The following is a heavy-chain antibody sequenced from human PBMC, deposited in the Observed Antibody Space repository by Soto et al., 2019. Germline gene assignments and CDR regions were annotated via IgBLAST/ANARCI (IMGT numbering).Heavy chain of an antibody. Sequence: SETLSLTCAVYGGSFSGYYWSWIRQPPGKGLEWIGEINHSGSTNYNPSLKSRVTISVDTSKNQFSLKLSSVTAADTAVYYCARRGPIYSGYDHFDYWGQGTLVTVSS. V-gene: IGHV4-34*01. CDR1: GGSFSGYY. CDR3: ARRGPIYSGYDHFDY. CDR2: INHSGST. J-gene: IGHJ4*02. D-gene: IGHD5-12*01.